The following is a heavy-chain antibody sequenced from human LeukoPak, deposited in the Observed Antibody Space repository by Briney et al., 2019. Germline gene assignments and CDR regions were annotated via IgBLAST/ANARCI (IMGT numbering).Heavy chain of an antibody. D-gene: IGHD5-12*01. V-gene: IGHV3-30*02. J-gene: IGHJ4*02. CDR3: ARGINSGYESLLDY. Sequence: PGGSLRLSCVASGLSFSSYGMHWVRQAPGKGLEWVAFIRYDGSNKYYADSVKGRFTISRDNSKNTLYLQMNSLRAEDTAVYYCARGINSGYESLLDYWGQGTLVTVSS. CDR2: IRYDGSNK. CDR1: GLSFSSYG.